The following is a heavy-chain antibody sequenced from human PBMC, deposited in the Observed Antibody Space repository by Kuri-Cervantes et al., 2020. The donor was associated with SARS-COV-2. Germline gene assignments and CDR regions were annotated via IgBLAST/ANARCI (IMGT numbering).Heavy chain of an antibody. D-gene: IGHD3-10*01. Sequence: SETLSLTCTVSGGSISTSAYYWGWIRQPPGKGLEWIVSIYYSGSTNYNPSLNSRVTISVDTSKNQFSLKLSSVTAADTAVYYCARTYYYGSGSYRHFDYWGQGTLVTVSS. V-gene: IGHV4-39*07. CDR2: IYYSGST. CDR1: GGSISTSAYY. CDR3: ARTYYYGSGSYRHFDY. J-gene: IGHJ4*02.